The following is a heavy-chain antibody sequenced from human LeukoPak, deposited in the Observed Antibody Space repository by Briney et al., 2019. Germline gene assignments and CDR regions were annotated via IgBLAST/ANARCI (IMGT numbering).Heavy chain of an antibody. Sequence: PSETLSLTCAVYGGSFSGYYWSWIRQPPGKGLEWIGEINHSGSTNYNPSLKSRVTISVDTSKNQFSLKLSSVTAADTAVYYCARFSQVAVASYWGQGTLVTVSS. J-gene: IGHJ4*02. CDR1: GGSFSGYY. CDR3: ARFSQVAVASY. V-gene: IGHV4-34*01. CDR2: INHSGST. D-gene: IGHD6-19*01.